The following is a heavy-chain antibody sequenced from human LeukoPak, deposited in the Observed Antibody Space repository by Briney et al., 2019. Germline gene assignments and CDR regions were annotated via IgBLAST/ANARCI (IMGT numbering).Heavy chain of an antibody. CDR1: GFTFSNAW. J-gene: IGHJ4*02. Sequence: GGSLRLSFAASGFTFSNAWMSWVRQAPGKGLEWVGDIKSKTDGGTTDYAAPVKGRFTISRDDSKNTLNLQMNSLKTEDTAVYYCTTDSMLFDYWGQGTLDTVSS. CDR2: IKSKTDGGTT. V-gene: IGHV3-15*01. CDR3: TTDSMLFDY. D-gene: IGHD2-8*01.